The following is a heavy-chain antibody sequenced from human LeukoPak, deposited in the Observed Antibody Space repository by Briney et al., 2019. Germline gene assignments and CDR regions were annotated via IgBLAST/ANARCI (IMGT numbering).Heavy chain of an antibody. V-gene: IGHV4-59*11. D-gene: IGHD4-17*01. J-gene: IGHJ6*02. CDR2: ISSIGST. CDR1: DDSFSTHY. CDR3: ARDPTTVTKGFDV. Sequence: SETLSLTCSVSDDSFSTHYWTWICHPPGKGLEWIGYISSIGSTTYNPSLKSRVTITVDTSKKQFSLKMTSVTAADTAVYYCARDPTTVTKGFDVWGQGTTVTVSS.